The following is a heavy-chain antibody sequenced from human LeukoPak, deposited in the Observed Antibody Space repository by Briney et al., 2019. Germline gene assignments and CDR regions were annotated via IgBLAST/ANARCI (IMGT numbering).Heavy chain of an antibody. D-gene: IGHD2-2*01. CDR1: GGSISSSSYY. Sequence: SETLSLTCTVSGGSISSSSYYWGWIRQPPGKGLEWIGSIYYSGSTYYNPSLKSRVTISVDTSKNQFSLKLSSVTAADTAVYYCARVARYCSSTSCSDLTDYWGQGTLVTVSS. CDR3: ARVARYCSSTSCSDLTDY. J-gene: IGHJ4*02. V-gene: IGHV4-39*07. CDR2: IYYSGST.